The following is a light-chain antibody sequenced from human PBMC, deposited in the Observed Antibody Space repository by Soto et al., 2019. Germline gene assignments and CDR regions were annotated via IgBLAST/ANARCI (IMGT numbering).Light chain of an antibody. CDR3: NSYTSSNTFV. CDR2: VVD. Sequence: QSALTQPDSVSGSPGQSITISCTGTSSDVGGYNYVSWYQQYPGKAPKLLMYVVDNRPSGVSNRFSGSKSGNTASLTISGLQSEDEAEYFCNSYTSSNTFVFGNGTKLTVL. CDR1: SSDVGGYNY. V-gene: IGLV2-14*01. J-gene: IGLJ1*01.